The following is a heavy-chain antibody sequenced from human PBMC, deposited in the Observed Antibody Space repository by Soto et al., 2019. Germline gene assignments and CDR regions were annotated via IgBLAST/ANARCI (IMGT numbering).Heavy chain of an antibody. V-gene: IGHV3-23*01. Sequence: PGGSLRLSCAVSGFTSSSYAMSWVRQAPGKGLEWVSTISGSGGSTYYADSVKGRFTISRDNSKNTLYLQMNSLRAGDTAVYYCAKVNAPSYRYYYHYMDVWGKGTTVTVSS. CDR2: ISGSGGST. CDR3: AKVNAPSYRYYYHYMDV. J-gene: IGHJ6*03. D-gene: IGHD3-10*01. CDR1: GFTSSSYA.